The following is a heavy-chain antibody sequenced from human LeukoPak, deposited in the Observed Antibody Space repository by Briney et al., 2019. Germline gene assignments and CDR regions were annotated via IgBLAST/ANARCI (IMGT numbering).Heavy chain of an antibody. V-gene: IGHV1-2*06. CDR3: ARDLPYSYGDDFDY. Sequence: ASVKVSCKASGYTFTGYYMHWVRQAPGQGLEWMGRINPNSGGTNYAQKFQGRVTMTRDTSISTAYMELSRLRSDDTAVYYCARDLPYSYGDDFDYWGQGTLVTVSS. CDR2: INPNSGGT. J-gene: IGHJ4*02. CDR1: GYTFTGYY. D-gene: IGHD5-18*01.